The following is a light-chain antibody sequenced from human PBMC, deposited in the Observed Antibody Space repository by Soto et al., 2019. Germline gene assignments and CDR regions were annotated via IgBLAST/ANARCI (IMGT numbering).Light chain of an antibody. CDR1: QSVGRS. J-gene: IGKJ3*01. CDR2: DSS. CDR3: QQYDDWPLT. Sequence: VMMQSPATLSVSPGEGATLSCWASQSVGRSLAWYQQKPGQAPRLLMFDSSTRATGIPAKFSGSGSGTEFTLTISSLQSEDFAIYYCQQYDDWPLTFGPGTKLDI. V-gene: IGKV3-15*01.